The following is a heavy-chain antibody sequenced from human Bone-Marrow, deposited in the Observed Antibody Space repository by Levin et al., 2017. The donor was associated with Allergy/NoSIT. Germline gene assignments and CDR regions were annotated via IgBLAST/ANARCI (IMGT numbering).Heavy chain of an antibody. Sequence: GGSLRLSCVVSGFSLRNYGMSWVRLAPGKGLECVSYLSGSGGRTEYAESVNGRFSISGDDSKSTLYLQMSSLRGEDTAMYYCARGGSCWNGLCSRTFDYWGLGTLVTVSS. D-gene: IGHD3-3*01. V-gene: IGHV3-23*01. CDR3: ARGGSCWNGLCSRTFDY. J-gene: IGHJ4*02. CDR1: GFSLRNYG. CDR2: LSGSGGRT.